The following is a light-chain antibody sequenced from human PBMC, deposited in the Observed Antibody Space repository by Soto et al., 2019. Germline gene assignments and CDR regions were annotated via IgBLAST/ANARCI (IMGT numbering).Light chain of an antibody. CDR3: QLGYVPPA. CDR1: QSVSSYY. CDR2: AAS. Sequence: ETGSTQSPGAVPLTPEERSTLSCRASQSVSSYYFAWYQQKPGQAPSLLIDAASSRATGIPERFSGRACGTDFTLTISILEPDDVTAYYCQLGYVPPAFGGGTKVDIK. J-gene: IGKJ4*02. V-gene: IGKV3-20*01.